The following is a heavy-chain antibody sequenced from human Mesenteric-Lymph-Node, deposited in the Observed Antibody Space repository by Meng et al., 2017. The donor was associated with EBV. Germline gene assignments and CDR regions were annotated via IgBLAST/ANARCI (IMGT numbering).Heavy chain of an antibody. D-gene: IGHD3-22*01. J-gene: IGHJ4*02. Sequence: VQPQESGPGLVKPSGTLSLTCAVSSGSISSSNWWSWVRQPPGKGLEWIGEIYHNGNTNYNPSLKSRVTISVDKSKNQFSLKLNSVTAADTAVYYCARADSSGPWHFDYWGQGTLVTVSS. V-gene: IGHV4-4*02. CDR3: ARADSSGPWHFDY. CDR2: IYHNGNT. CDR1: SGSISSSNW.